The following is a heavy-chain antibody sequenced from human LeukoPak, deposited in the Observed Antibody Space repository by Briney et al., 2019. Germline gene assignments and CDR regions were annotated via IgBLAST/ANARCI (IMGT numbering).Heavy chain of an antibody. CDR3: ASSPAKDFDY. V-gene: IGHV4-34*01. CDR2: INHSGST. J-gene: IGHJ4*02. CDR1: GGSISSYY. Sequence: PSETLSLTCTVSGGSISSYYWSWIRQPPGKGLEWIGEINHSGSTNYNPSLKSRVTISVDTSKNQFSLKLSSVTAADTAVYYCASSPAKDFDYWGQGTLVTVSS.